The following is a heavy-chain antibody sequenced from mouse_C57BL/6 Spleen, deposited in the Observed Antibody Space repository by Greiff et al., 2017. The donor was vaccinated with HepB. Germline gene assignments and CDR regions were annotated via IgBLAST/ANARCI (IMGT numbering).Heavy chain of an antibody. Sequence: EVQLVESGGGLVKPGGSLKLSCAASGFTFSDYGMHWVRQAPEKGLEWVAYISSGCSTIYYADTVKGRFTISRDNAKNTLFLQMTSLRSEDTAMYYCARPNDYDVFAYWGQGTLVTVSA. CDR2: ISSGCSTI. CDR3: ARPNDYDVFAY. D-gene: IGHD2-4*01. CDR1: GFTFSDYG. J-gene: IGHJ3*01. V-gene: IGHV5-17*01.